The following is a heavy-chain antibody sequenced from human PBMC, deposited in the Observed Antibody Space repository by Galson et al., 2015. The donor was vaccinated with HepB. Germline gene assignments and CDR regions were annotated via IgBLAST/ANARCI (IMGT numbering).Heavy chain of an antibody. CDR3: ARIYRSAYYYDSSGYYYDY. J-gene: IGHJ4*02. CDR2: IFSNDEK. Sequence: PALVKPTQTLTLTCTVSGFSLSNARMGVSWIRQPPGKALEWLAHIFSNDEKSYSTSLKSRLTISKDTSKSQVVLTMTNMDPVDTATYYCARIYRSAYYYDSSGYYYDYWGQGTLVTVSS. D-gene: IGHD3-22*01. CDR1: GFSLSNARMG. V-gene: IGHV2-26*01.